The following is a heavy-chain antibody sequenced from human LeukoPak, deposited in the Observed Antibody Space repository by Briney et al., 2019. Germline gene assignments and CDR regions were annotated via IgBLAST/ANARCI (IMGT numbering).Heavy chain of an antibody. CDR3: TVEMATISVFY. CDR1: GFTFSNAW. V-gene: IGHV3-15*01. J-gene: IGHJ4*02. D-gene: IGHD5-24*01. CDR2: IKSKTDGGTT. Sequence: PGGSLRLSCAASGFTFSNAWMSWVRQAPGKGLEWVGRIKSKTDGGTTDYAAPVKGRFTISRDDSKNTLYLQMNSLQTENTAVYYCTVEMATISVFYWGQGTLVTVSS.